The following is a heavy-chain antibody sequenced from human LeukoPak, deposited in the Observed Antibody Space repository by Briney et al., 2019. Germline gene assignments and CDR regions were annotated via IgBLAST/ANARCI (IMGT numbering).Heavy chain of an antibody. J-gene: IGHJ4*02. Sequence: SETLSLTCTVSGGSINSYYWSWIRQPPGKGLEWIGYIYYAGSTNYNPSLKSRITISVDTSKNQFSLKLTSITAADTAVYYCARDRGGTYNHYFDYWGQGTLVTVSS. CDR1: GGSINSYY. D-gene: IGHD5-24*01. CDR3: ARDRGGTYNHYFDY. V-gene: IGHV4-59*01. CDR2: IYYAGST.